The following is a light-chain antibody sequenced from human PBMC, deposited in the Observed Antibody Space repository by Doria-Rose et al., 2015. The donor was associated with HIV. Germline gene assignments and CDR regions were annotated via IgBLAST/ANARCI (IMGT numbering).Light chain of an antibody. CDR2: DGS. CDR1: QSFSSTY. CDR3: HQYDTPWT. Sequence: TQSPGTLSLSPGERATLSCRASQSFSSTYLAWYQQKPGQAPSLLIYDGSTRATGIPDRFSASGSGTDFTLTINRLEPEDFALYYCHQYDTPWTFGQGTKVEI. J-gene: IGKJ1*01. V-gene: IGKV3-20*01.